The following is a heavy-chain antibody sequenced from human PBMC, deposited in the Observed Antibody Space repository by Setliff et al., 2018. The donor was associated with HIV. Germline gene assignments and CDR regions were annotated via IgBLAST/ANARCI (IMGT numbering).Heavy chain of an antibody. CDR2: LYVSGDT. Sequence: SETLSLTCYVTDDPISSYYWSWVRQPAGKGLEWIGRLYVSGDTNYNPSLKSRVTMSLDTSKNQFSLKLSSVTAADTAVYYCARLSLSLVRGIINSGDRFFDYWGQGSLVTVSS. V-gene: IGHV4-4*07. CDR3: ARLSLSLVRGIINSGDRFFDY. J-gene: IGHJ4*02. D-gene: IGHD3-10*01. CDR1: DDPISSYY.